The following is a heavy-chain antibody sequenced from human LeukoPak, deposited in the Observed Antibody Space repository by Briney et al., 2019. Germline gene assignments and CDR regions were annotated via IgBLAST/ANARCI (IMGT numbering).Heavy chain of an antibody. CDR3: AKRGVVIRVILVGFHKEAYYFDS. D-gene: IGHD3-22*01. J-gene: IGHJ4*02. V-gene: IGHV3-21*04. CDR1: GFSFTNAW. CDR2: ISSSSSYI. Sequence: GGSLRLSCAASGFSFTNAWMSWVRQAPGKGLQWVSSISSSSSYIYYADSVKGRFTISRDNPKNTLYLQMNSLRAEDTAVYFCAKRGVVIRVILVGFHKEAYYFDSWGQGALVIVSS.